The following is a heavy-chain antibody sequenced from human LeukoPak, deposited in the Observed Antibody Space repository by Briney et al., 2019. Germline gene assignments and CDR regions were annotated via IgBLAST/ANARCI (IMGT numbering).Heavy chain of an antibody. CDR3: ARHPAKKYTGANGGAPPNDY. D-gene: IGHD7-27*01. Sequence: GGSLRLSCAASGFTFSSYEMNWVRQTPGKGLEWVSYISSSGSTIYYADSVKGRFTISRDNAKNSLYLQMNRLRTEDTVVYYWARHPAKKYTGANGGAPPNDYWGQGTLVTVSS. CDR2: ISSSGSTI. V-gene: IGHV3-48*03. J-gene: IGHJ4*02. CDR1: GFTFSSYE.